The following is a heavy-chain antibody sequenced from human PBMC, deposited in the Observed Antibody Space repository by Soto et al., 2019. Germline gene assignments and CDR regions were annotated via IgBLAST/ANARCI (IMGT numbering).Heavy chain of an antibody. D-gene: IGHD4-17*01. J-gene: IGHJ4*02. CDR2: IWYDGSKK. V-gene: IGHV3-33*01. CDR1: GFTFSSYG. CDR3: ARGYGGNSAGCDY. Sequence: QVQLVESGGGVVQPGRSLRLSCAASGFTFSSYGMHWVRQAPGKGLEWVAVIWYDGSKKYYADSVKGRFTISRDNSKNTLYLQMNSLRAEDTAVYYCARGYGGNSAGCDYWGQGTLVTVSS.